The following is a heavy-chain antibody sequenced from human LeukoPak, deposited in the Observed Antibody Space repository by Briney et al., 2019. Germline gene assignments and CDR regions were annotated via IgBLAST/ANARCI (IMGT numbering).Heavy chain of an antibody. D-gene: IGHD5-18*01. CDR1: GFTFSSYS. CDR3: ARLHDTSMGGD. Sequence: GGSLRLSCAASGFTFSSYSLSWVCQPPGKGLEWVSYISSNSRTIYYADSVKGRFTISRDNAKNSLYLQMNSLRDDDTAVYYCARLHDTSMGGDWGQGTLVTVPS. CDR2: ISSNSRTI. J-gene: IGHJ4*02. V-gene: IGHV3-48*02.